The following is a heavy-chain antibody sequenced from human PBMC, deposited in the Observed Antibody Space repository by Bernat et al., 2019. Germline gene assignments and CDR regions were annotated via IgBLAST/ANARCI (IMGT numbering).Heavy chain of an antibody. V-gene: IGHV4-39*01. CDR2: IYYSGTT. Sequence: QLQPQESGPGLVKPSETLSLTCTVSGGSISSSSYYWGWIRQPPGKGLEWIGSIYYSGTTYYNPSLKSRVTISVDTSKNQFSLKLSSVTAADTAVYYCARQAGYYYGSGTYYNGNFDYWGQGTLVTVSS. D-gene: IGHD3-10*01. CDR3: ARQAGYYYGSGTYYNGNFDY. J-gene: IGHJ4*02. CDR1: GGSISSSSYY.